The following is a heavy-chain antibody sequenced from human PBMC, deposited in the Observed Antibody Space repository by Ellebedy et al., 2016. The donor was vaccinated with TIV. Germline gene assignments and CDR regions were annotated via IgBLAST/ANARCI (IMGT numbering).Heavy chain of an antibody. J-gene: IGHJ4*02. V-gene: IGHV3-23*01. CDR1: GVTFGGYA. D-gene: IGHD3-22*01. Sequence: GESLKISCAASGVTFGGYAMSWVRQAPGKGLEWVSAIGGSGDTTYYADSVKGRFTISRDNSKNTLYLQVNSLRAEDTAVYYCARGSITYYYDISGLNYWGQGTLVTVSS. CDR2: IGGSGDTT. CDR3: ARGSITYYYDISGLNY.